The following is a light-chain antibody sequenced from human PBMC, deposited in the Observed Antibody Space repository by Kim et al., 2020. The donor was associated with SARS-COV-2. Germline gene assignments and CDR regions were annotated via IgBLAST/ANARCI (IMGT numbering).Light chain of an antibody. CDR3: QQHTTQPST. V-gene: IGKV1-17*01. Sequence: DIQMTQSPSSLSASVGDRVTITCRASQGIRNYLSWYQQNPGRAPKLLIYGASSLQSGVPSRFSGSGSGTEFTLTISSVQPEDFATYYCQQHTTQPSTFGQGTKVDIK. CDR1: QGIRNY. CDR2: GAS. J-gene: IGKJ1*01.